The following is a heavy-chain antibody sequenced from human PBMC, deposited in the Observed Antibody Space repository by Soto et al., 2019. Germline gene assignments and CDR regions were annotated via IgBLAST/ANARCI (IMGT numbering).Heavy chain of an antibody. Sequence: QVQLQESGPGLVKPSQTLSLTCTVSGGSISSGDYYWSWIRQPPGKGLEWIGYIYYSGSTYYNPSLKGRVTISVDTSKNQFSLKLSSVTAADTAVYYCARDQVVVVTATYGMYYGMDVWGQGTTVTVSS. D-gene: IGHD2-21*02. CDR1: GGSISSGDYY. J-gene: IGHJ6*02. CDR2: IYYSGST. CDR3: ARDQVVVVTATYGMYYGMDV. V-gene: IGHV4-30-4*01.